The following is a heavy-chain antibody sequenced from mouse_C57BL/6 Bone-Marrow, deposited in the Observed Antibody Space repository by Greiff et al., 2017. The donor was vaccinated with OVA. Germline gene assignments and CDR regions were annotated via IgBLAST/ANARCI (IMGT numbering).Heavy chain of an antibody. D-gene: IGHD1-1*01. V-gene: IGHV3-6*01. CDR3: ARRVDYAMDY. Sequence: EVKLMESGPGLVKPSQSLSLTCSVTGYSITSGYYWNWIRQFPGNKLEWMGYISYDGSNNYNPSLKNRISITRDTSKNQFFLKLNSVTTEDTATYYCARRVDYAMDYWGQGTSVTVSS. CDR1: GYSITSGYY. CDR2: ISYDGSN. J-gene: IGHJ4*01.